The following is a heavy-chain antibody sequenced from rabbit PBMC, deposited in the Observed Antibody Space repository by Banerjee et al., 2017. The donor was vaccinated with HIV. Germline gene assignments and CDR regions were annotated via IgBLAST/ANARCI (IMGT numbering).Heavy chain of an antibody. Sequence: EWIACIFTSSAGTSYASWAKGRFTISKTSSTTVTLQMTSLTVADTATYFCARDGISNGYEDYFNLWGPGTLVTVS. J-gene: IGHJ4*01. CDR2: IFTSSAGT. V-gene: IGHV1S40*01. CDR3: ARDGISNGYEDYFNL. D-gene: IGHD6-1*01.